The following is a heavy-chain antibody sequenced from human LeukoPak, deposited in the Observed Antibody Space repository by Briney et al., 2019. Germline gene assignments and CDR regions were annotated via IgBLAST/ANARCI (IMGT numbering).Heavy chain of an antibody. Sequence: TLSLTCTASGGSISSYYWSWIRQPPGKGLEWIGYIYYSGSTNYNPSLKSRVTISVDTSKNQFSLKLSSVTAADTAVYYCARGGRYYYDSSGYYPPAFDIWGQGTMVTVSS. CDR1: GGSISSYY. CDR3: ARGGRYYYDSSGYYPPAFDI. V-gene: IGHV4-59*01. CDR2: IYYSGST. J-gene: IGHJ3*02. D-gene: IGHD3-22*01.